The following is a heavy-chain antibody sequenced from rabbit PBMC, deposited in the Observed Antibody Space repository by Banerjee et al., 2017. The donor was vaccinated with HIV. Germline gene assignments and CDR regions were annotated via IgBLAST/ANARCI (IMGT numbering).Heavy chain of an antibody. Sequence: QSLEESGGGLVKPGASLTLTCTASGFSFSSNAMCWVRQAPGKGPEWIACIYNGDGSPYYASWAKGRFTISKTSSTTVTLQMTSLTAADTATYFCARGDAGGIYWTRDLKLWGPGTLVTVS. J-gene: IGHJ4*01. D-gene: IGHD8-1*01. CDR2: IYNGDGSP. CDR3: ARGDAGGIYWTRDLKL. V-gene: IGHV1S40*01. CDR1: GFSFSSNA.